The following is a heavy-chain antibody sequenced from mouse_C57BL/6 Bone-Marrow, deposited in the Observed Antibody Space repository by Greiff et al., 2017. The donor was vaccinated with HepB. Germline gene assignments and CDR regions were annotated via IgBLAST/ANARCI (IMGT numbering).Heavy chain of an antibody. CDR2: IRNKANGYTT. CDR1: GFTFTDYY. Sequence: EVKLVESGGGLVQPGGSLSLSCAASGFTFTDYYMSWVRQPPGKALEWLGFIRNKANGYTTEYSASVKGRFTISRDNSQSILYLQMNALRAEDSATYYCARYRGYFDVWGTGTTVTVSS. J-gene: IGHJ1*03. CDR3: ARYRGYFDV. V-gene: IGHV7-3*01.